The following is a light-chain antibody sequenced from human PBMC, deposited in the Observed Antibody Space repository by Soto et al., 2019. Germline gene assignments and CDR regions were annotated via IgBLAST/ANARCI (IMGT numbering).Light chain of an antibody. Sequence: DVLLTQSPLSLPVTLGQPASISCRSTQSLVHSDGNTYFNWFHQAPGQSPRRLIFTDSKRESGVPGRVSGSASGTNFTLHISRVEADDVGVYSCMQALHLPWTFGQGTNVDIK. J-gene: IGKJ1*01. V-gene: IGKV2-30*02. CDR2: TDS. CDR1: QSLVHSDGNTY. CDR3: MQALHLPWT.